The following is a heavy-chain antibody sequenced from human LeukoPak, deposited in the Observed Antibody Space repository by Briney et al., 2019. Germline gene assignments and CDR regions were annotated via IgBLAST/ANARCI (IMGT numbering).Heavy chain of an antibody. CDR1: GGSISSSSYY. CDR3: ASYSSSHHYFDY. J-gene: IGHJ4*02. CDR2: IYYSGST. V-gene: IGHV4-39*01. Sequence: SETLSLTCTVSGGSISSSSYYWGWIRQPPGKGLEWIGSIYYSGSTYYNPSLKSRVTIAVDTSKNQFYLKLSSVNAADTAVYYCASYSSSHHYFDYWGQGTLVTVSS. D-gene: IGHD6-13*01.